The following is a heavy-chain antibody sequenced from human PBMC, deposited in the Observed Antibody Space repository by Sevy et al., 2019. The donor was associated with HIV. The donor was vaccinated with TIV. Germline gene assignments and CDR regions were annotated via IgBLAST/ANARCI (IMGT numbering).Heavy chain of an antibody. V-gene: IGHV1-18*01. CDR3: ARGGYCSGGSCYGYYYGMDV. Sequence: ASVKVSCKASGYTFTSYGISWVRQAPGQGLEWMGWISAYNGNTNYAQKLQGRVTMTTDTSTSTAYMELRSVRSDDTAVYYWARGGYCSGGSCYGYYYGMDVWGQGTTVTVSS. D-gene: IGHD2-15*01. CDR1: GYTFTSYG. CDR2: ISAYNGNT. J-gene: IGHJ6*02.